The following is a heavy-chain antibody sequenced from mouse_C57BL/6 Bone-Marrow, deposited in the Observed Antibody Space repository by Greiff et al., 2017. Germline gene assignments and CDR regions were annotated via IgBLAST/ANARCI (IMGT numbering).Heavy chain of an antibody. Sequence: EVQRVESGGDLVKPGGSLKLSCTASGFNFSSYDMSWVRQTPDKRLEWVGTISSGGSYTEYPDSVKGRFTISRDNAKTTLYLHMSSLNSEDTDLYYCSSRDDDYDCGALAYWGQGTSVTVSA. CDR2: ISSGGSYT. CDR3: SSRDDDYDCGALAY. J-gene: IGHJ4*01. CDR1: GFNFSSYD. D-gene: IGHD2-13*01. V-gene: IGHV5-6*01.